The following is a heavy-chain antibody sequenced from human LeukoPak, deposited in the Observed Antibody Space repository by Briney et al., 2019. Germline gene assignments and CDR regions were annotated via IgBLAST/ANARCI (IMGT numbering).Heavy chain of an antibody. D-gene: IGHD1-26*01. CDR3: ARSGGATDFDF. CDR1: GYTFTGYY. Sequence: ASVKVSCKASGYTFTGYYIHWVRQAPGQGLEWMGWINPNNGGTKYAQKFQGRVTMTRDLSISTAYVDLSRLRSDDTAVYYCARSGGATDFDFWAQGTLVTVSS. J-gene: IGHJ4*02. CDR2: INPNNGGT. V-gene: IGHV1-2*02.